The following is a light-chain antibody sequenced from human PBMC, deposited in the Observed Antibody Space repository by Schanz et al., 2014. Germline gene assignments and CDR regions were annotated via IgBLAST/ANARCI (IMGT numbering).Light chain of an antibody. CDR2: DVT. Sequence: QSALTQPPSASGSSGQSVTISCTGTSSDIGGYNYVSWYQQHPGKAPKLIISDVTRRPSGVSNRFSGSKSGNTASLTVSGLQAEDEADYYCCSYAGSSTWVFGGGTKLTVL. CDR1: SSDIGGYNY. CDR3: CSYAGSSTWV. J-gene: IGLJ3*02. V-gene: IGLV2-8*01.